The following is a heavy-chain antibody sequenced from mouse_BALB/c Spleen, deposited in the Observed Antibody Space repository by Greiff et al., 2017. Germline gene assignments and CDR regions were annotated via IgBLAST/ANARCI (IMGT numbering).Heavy chain of an antibody. V-gene: IGHV1-80*01. J-gene: IGHJ2*01. Sequence: QVQLKQSGAELVRPGSSVKISCKASGYAFSSYWMNWVKQRPGQGLEWIGQIYPGDGDTNYNGKFKGKATLTADKSSSTAYMQLSSLTSEDSAVYFCARWGVVASYYFDYWGQGTTLTVSS. CDR1: GYAFSSYW. D-gene: IGHD1-1*01. CDR2: IYPGDGDT. CDR3: ARWGVVASYYFDY.